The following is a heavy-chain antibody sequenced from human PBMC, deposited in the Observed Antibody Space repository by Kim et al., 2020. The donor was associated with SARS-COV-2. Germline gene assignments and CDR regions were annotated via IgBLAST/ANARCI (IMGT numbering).Heavy chain of an antibody. Sequence: GESLKISCKGSGYSFTSYWISWVRQMPGKGLEWMGRIDPSDSYTNYSPSFQGHVAISADKSISTAYLQWSSLKASDTAMYYYASGAQRYYYGSGSYYRTNYYYYGMDFWGQGTTVTVSS. J-gene: IGHJ6*02. V-gene: IGHV5-10-1*01. CDR2: IDPSDSYT. CDR3: ASGAQRYYYGSGSYYRTNYYYYGMDF. D-gene: IGHD3-10*01. CDR1: GYSFTSYW.